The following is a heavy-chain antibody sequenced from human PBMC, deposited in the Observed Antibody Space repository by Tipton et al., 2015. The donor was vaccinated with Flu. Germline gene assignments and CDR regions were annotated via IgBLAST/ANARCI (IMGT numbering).Heavy chain of an antibody. J-gene: IGHJ5*02. Sequence: TLSLTCAVYGGSLSGYYWSWIRQSPGKGLEWIGEINHSGSTNYNPSLKSRLTISLDMSKNQFSLNLYSVSAADAAVYYCASHTRIAIGGLNWFDPWGQGTLVTVSS. V-gene: IGHV4-34*01. CDR1: GGSLSGYY. CDR3: ASHTRIAIGGLNWFDP. D-gene: IGHD2/OR15-2a*01. CDR2: INHSGST.